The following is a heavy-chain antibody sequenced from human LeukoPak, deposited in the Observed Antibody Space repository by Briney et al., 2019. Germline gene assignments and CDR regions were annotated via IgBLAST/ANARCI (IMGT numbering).Heavy chain of an antibody. CDR3: AREEDSSGLIDY. V-gene: IGHV3-7*03. J-gene: IGHJ4*02. Sequence: GGSLRLSCEGSAFIFSGHWMNWVRQTPGKGLEWVASIKEDGSERQYVDSVKGRFSISRDNTKGSLFLQLNSLRAEDTAVYYCAREEDSSGLIDYWGQGTLVTVSS. CDR1: AFIFSGHW. CDR2: IKEDGSER. D-gene: IGHD3-22*01.